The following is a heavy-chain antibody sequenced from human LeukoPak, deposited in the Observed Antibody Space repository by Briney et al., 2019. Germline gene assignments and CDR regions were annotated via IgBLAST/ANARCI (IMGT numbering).Heavy chain of an antibody. D-gene: IGHD3-3*01. CDR2: ISSSGSNT. CDR3: ARDGGGTIFGMVIILHYMDV. CDR1: GFSVSSNY. J-gene: IGHJ6*03. Sequence: PGGSLRLSCAASGFSVSSNYMSWVRQAPGKGLEWVSTISSSGSNTYYADSVKGRFTISRDNSKNTLYLQMNSLRAEDTAVYYCARDGGGTIFGMVIILHYMDVWGKGTTVTVSS. V-gene: IGHV3-23*01.